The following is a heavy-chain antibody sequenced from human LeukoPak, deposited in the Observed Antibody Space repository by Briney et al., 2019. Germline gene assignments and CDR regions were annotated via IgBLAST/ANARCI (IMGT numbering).Heavy chain of an antibody. Sequence: ASVEVSCKASGYTFTDYYIHWVRQAPGQGLEWMGWVIPNSGGTTYAQKFQGRVIMSRDTSISTAYMELKRLRSDDTAVYFCARADFYGSGSRSYYFEYWGQGSLVTVSS. V-gene: IGHV1-2*02. CDR2: VIPNSGGT. D-gene: IGHD3-10*01. CDR1: GYTFTDYY. J-gene: IGHJ4*02. CDR3: ARADFYGSGSRSYYFEY.